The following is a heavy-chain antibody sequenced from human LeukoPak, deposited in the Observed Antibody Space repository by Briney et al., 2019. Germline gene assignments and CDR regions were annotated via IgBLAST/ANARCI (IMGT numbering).Heavy chain of an antibody. D-gene: IGHD3-9*01. Sequence: GGSLRLSCAASGFTVSSNYMSWVRQAPGKGLEGVSVIYSGGSTFYADSVKGRFTISRDNSKNTLYLQMNSLRAEDTAVYYCARDRPYYDILTGYYIGEAFDIWGQGTMVTVSS. CDR1: GFTVSSNY. V-gene: IGHV3-53*01. CDR2: IYSGGST. J-gene: IGHJ3*02. CDR3: ARDRPYYDILTGYYIGEAFDI.